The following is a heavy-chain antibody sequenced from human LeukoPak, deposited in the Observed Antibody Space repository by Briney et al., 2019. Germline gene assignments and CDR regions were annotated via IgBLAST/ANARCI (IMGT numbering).Heavy chain of an antibody. CDR2: ISSSGSTI. CDR3: AASTVRGRFDY. D-gene: IGHD3-10*01. J-gene: IGHJ4*02. Sequence: GGSLRLSCAASGFTFSSYEMNWVRQAPGKGLEWVSYISSSGSTIYYADSVKGRFTISRDNAKNSLYLQMNSLRAKDTAVYYCAASTVRGRFDYWGQGTLVTVSS. CDR1: GFTFSSYE. V-gene: IGHV3-48*03.